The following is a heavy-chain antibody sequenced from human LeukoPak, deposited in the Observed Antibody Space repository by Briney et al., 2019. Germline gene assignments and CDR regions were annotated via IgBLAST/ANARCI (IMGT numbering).Heavy chain of an antibody. CDR3: ARTYYYGSGSSYFDP. D-gene: IGHD3-10*01. J-gene: IGHJ5*02. V-gene: IGHV4-38-2*02. CDR2: NYHGGSS. Sequence: SETLSLTCTVSGFSLSSGYYWGWIRQSPGKGLEWIGSNYHGGSSHYNPSLKSRVTTSIDTSKNHFSLNLTSVTAADTAVYYCARTYYYGSGSSYFDPWGQGTLVTVSS. CDR1: GFSLSSGYY.